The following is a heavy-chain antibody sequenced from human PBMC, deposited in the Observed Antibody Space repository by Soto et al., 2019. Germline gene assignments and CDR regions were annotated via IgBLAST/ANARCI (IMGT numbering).Heavy chain of an antibody. CDR3: ARTYGDHVRYFDY. CDR1: GGSVSTNY. CDR2: IYHSGST. V-gene: IGHV4-59*02. J-gene: IGHJ4*02. D-gene: IGHD4-17*01. Sequence: PSETLSLTCTVSGGSVSTNYWSWIRQPPGKGLEWIGEIYHSGSTNYNPSLKSRVTISVDKSKNQFSLKLSSVTAADTAVYYCARTYGDHVRYFDYWGQGTLVTVSS.